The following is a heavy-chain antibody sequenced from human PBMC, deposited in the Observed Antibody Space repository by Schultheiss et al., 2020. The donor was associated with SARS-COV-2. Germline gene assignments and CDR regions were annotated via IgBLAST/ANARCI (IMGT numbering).Heavy chain of an antibody. CDR3: ARHPAGGAYFDH. Sequence: SQTLSLTCTVSGGSVSSGSYYWSWIRQPPGKGLEWIGYIYYSGSTYYNPSLKSRVTISVDRSKNQFSLKLSSVTAADTAVYYCARHPAGGAYFDHWGQGTLVTVSS. J-gene: IGHJ4*02. V-gene: IGHV4-61*01. CDR1: GGSVSSGSYY. D-gene: IGHD1-26*01. CDR2: IYYSGST.